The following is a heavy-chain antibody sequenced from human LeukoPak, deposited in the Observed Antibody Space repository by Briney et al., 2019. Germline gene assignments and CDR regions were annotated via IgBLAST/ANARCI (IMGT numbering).Heavy chain of an antibody. J-gene: IGHJ4*02. CDR2: NK. V-gene: IGHV3-30*18. CDR3: AKDRRYSRSRPFDY. Sequence: GRSLRLSWAASGFTFSSYGMHWVRQAPGKGLEWVAVNKYYADSVKGRFTISRDNSKNTLYLQMNSLRAEDTAVYYSAKDRRYSRSRPFDYWGQGTLVTVSS. CDR1: GFTFSSYG. D-gene: IGHD6-13*01.